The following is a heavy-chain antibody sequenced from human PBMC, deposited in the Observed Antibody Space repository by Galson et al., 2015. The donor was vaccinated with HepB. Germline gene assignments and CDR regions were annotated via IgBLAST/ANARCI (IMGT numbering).Heavy chain of an antibody. V-gene: IGHV1-46*03. Sequence: SVKVSCKASGYTFTSYYMHWVRQAPGQGLEWMGIINPSGGSTSYAQKFQGRVTMTRDTSTSTVYMELSSLRSEDTAVYYCAAGIAADEPGARYYYYGMDVWGQGTTVTVSS. CDR2: INPSGGST. CDR1: GYTFTSYY. CDR3: AAGIAADEPGARYYYYGMDV. J-gene: IGHJ6*02. D-gene: IGHD6-13*01.